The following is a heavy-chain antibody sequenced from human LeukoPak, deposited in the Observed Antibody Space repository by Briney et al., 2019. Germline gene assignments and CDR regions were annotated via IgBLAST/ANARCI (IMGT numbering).Heavy chain of an antibody. CDR3: AKGPWVGYSSSWYDWFDP. CDR2: ISGSGGST. Sequence: PGGSLRLSCAASGFTLSSYSMNWVRQAPGKGLEWVSAISGSGGSTYYADSVKGRFTISRDNSKNTLYLQMNSLRAEDTAVYYCAKGPWVGYSSSWYDWFDPWGQGTLVTVSS. D-gene: IGHD6-13*01. V-gene: IGHV3-23*01. J-gene: IGHJ5*02. CDR1: GFTLSSYS.